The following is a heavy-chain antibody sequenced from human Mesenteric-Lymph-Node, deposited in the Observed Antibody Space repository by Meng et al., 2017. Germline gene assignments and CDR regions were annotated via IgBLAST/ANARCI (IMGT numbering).Heavy chain of an antibody. J-gene: IGHJ3*02. V-gene: IGHV1-69*13. Sequence: SVKVSCKASGGTFSSYAISWVRQAPGQGLEWMGGIIPIFGTANYAQKFQGRVTITADESTSTAYMELSSLRSEDTAVYYCVRDSEHPPLRGIDAFEIWGQGTMVTVSS. D-gene: IGHD3-10*01. CDR2: IIPIFGTA. CDR3: VRDSEHPPLRGIDAFEI. CDR1: GGTFSSYA.